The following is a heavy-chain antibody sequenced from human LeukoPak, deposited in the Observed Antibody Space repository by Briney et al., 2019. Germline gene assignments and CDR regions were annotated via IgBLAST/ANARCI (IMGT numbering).Heavy chain of an antibody. J-gene: IGHJ4*02. Sequence: GGSLRLSCAASGITFSLYWMSWVRQAPGKGLEWVANIKQDGSEKYYVDSVKGRFTISRDNAKNSLYLQMNSLRGEDTAVYYCEKEQMSSSWSPVDSWGQGTLVTVSS. V-gene: IGHV3-7*04. CDR3: EKEQMSSSWSPVDS. D-gene: IGHD6-13*01. CDR1: GITFSLYW. CDR2: IKQDGSEK.